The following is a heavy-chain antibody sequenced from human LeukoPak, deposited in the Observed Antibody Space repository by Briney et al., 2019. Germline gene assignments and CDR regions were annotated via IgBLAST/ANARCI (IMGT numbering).Heavy chain of an antibody. CDR2: IYYSGCT. D-gene: IGHD3-22*01. CDR3: ARDSAYYYDSSGYYPHYYYGMDV. CDR1: GGTVSSGSYY. Sequence: SETLSLTCTVSGGTVSSGSYYWSGIRQPPGEGLEWIGYIYYSGCTNYNPSIKSRVTISVDASTNQFSLKLSSVTAADTAVYYCARDSAYYYDSSGYYPHYYYGMDVWGQGTTVTVSS. J-gene: IGHJ6*02. V-gene: IGHV4-61*01.